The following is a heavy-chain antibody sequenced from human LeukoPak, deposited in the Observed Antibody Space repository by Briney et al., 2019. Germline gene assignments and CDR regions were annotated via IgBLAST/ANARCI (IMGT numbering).Heavy chain of an antibody. CDR3: ARGIVVTKYYYYMDV. CDR2: ISSSSSYI. D-gene: IGHD3-22*01. CDR1: GFTFSSYT. J-gene: IGHJ6*03. Sequence: PGGSLRLSCAASGFTFSSYTMNWVRQAPGKGLEWVSSISSSSSYIYYADSVKGRFTISRDNAKNSLYLQMNSLRAEDTAVYYCARGIVVTKYYYYMDVWGKGTTVTVSS. V-gene: IGHV3-21*01.